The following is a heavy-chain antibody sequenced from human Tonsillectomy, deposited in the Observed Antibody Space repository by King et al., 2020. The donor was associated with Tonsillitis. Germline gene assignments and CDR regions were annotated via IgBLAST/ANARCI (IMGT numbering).Heavy chain of an antibody. CDR1: GGSISSSSYY. D-gene: IGHD6-19*01. CDR3: ARQARWLGAQLGY. CDR2: IDYGGST. Sequence: QLQESGPGLVKPSETLSLTCTVSGGSISSSSYYWGWILQPPGKGLEWIGNIDYGGSTYYNPSLKGRVAISVDTSTNQFSLKLSSVTAADTAVYYCARQARWLGAQLGYWGQGTLVTVSS. J-gene: IGHJ4*02. V-gene: IGHV4-39*01.